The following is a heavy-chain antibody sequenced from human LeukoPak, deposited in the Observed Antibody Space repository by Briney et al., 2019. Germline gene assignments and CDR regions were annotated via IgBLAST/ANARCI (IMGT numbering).Heavy chain of an antibody. CDR1: GFTFSSYW. Sequence: GGSLRLSCAAPGFTFSSYWMSWVRQAPGKGLEWVANIKQDGSEKYYVDSVKGRFTISRDNAKNSLYLQMNSLRAEDTAVYYCATRGLLWFGELSYGNYWGQGTLVTVSS. J-gene: IGHJ4*02. D-gene: IGHD3-10*01. CDR2: IKQDGSEK. CDR3: ATRGLLWFGELSYGNY. V-gene: IGHV3-7*01.